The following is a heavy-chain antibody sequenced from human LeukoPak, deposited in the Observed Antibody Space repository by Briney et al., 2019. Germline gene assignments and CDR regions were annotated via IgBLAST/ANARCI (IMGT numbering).Heavy chain of an antibody. CDR2: IYHSGYT. V-gene: IGHV4-39*02. Sequence: SETLSLTANFSVAPSTIGTPSWAWFRHPPGRGLGGIGSIYHSGYTYYNPSLKSRVTISVDTSKNQFSLKLSSLTAADTAVYYCVRDTQMYYFDSGGLGHFDFWGRGTLVTVSS. CDR3: VRDTQMYYFDSGGLGHFDF. D-gene: IGHD3-22*01. CDR1: VAPSTIGTPS. J-gene: IGHJ2*01.